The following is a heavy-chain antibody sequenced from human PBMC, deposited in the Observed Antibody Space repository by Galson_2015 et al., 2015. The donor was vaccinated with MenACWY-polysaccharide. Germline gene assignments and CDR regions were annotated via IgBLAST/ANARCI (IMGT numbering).Heavy chain of an antibody. J-gene: IGHJ4*02. D-gene: IGHD3-9*01. CDR2: INPDGSKK. CDR3: ARHFDWAFDY. CDR1: GFSFRGSW. V-gene: IGHV3-7*01. Sequence: SLRLSCAASGFSFRGSWMTWVRQVPGKGPEWVANINPDGSKKDYLDSMKGRFTISRDNVKNTLHLQVGSLRVEDTAVYYCARHFDWAFDYRGQGTLVTVSS.